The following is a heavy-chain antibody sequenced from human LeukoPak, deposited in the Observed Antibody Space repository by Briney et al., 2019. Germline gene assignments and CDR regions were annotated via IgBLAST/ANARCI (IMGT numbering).Heavy chain of an antibody. CDR1: GGSISSSSYY. CDR2: IYYSGST. CDR3: ARLHYYDSSGYYFFP. Sequence: PSETLSLTCTVSGGSISSSSYYWGWIRQPPGKGLEWIGSIYYSGSTYYNPSLKSRVTISVDTSKNQFSLKLSSVTAADTAVYYCARLHYYDSSGYYFFPWGQGTLVTVSS. D-gene: IGHD3-22*01. J-gene: IGHJ5*02. V-gene: IGHV4-39*01.